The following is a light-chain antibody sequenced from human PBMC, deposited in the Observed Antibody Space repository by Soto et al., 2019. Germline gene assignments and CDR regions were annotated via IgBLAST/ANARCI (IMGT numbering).Light chain of an antibody. J-gene: IGKJ2*01. CDR1: QSVLYSSNNKNY. V-gene: IGKV4-1*01. CDR2: WAS. CDR3: QQYDTPAYT. Sequence: DIVMTQSPDSLAVSLGERATINCKSSQSVLYSSNNKNYLAWYQQKPGQPPKLLIYWASLRESGVPDRFSDSGSGTDFTLTISSLQAEDVAVYYCQQYDTPAYTFGQGTKLEIK.